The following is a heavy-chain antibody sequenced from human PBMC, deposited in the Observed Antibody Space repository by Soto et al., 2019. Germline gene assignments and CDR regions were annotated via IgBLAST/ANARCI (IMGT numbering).Heavy chain of an antibody. CDR1: GGTFSSYA. J-gene: IGHJ6*02. V-gene: IGHV1-69*13. D-gene: IGHD6-13*01. CDR2: IIPIFGTA. Sequence: GASVKVSCKASGGTFSSYAISWVRQAPGQGLEWMGGIIPIFGTANYAQKFQGRVTITADESTSTAYMELSSLRSEDTAVYYCARDLPAGTHYYYGMDVWGQGTTVTGLL. CDR3: ARDLPAGTHYYYGMDV.